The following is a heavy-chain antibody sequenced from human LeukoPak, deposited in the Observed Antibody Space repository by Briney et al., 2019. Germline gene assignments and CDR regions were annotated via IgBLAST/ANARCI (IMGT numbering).Heavy chain of an antibody. CDR1: GFTFSSYG. CDR3: AKDRIPGYSSGWFQPYYFDY. Sequence: RGSLRLSCAASGFTFSSYGMHWVRQAPGKGLEWVAVISYDGSNKYYADSVKGRFTISRDNSKNTLYLQMNSLRAEDTAVYYCAKDRIPGYSSGWFQPYYFDYWGQGTLVTVSS. CDR2: ISYDGSNK. D-gene: IGHD6-19*01. V-gene: IGHV3-30*18. J-gene: IGHJ4*02.